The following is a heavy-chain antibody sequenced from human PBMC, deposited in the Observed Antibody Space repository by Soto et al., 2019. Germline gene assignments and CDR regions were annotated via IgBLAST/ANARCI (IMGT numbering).Heavy chain of an antibody. Sequence: EVHLVESGGTLVQPGGPLRLSCAGSGFTFSDDYIDWVRQAPGKVLAWVGRSRDTGNSYSTDYAASVKGRFTVSRDASKTSLYLQMNSLKADDTALYYCAGSIPGTPSFDYWGQGTLVTVSS. D-gene: IGHD1-7*01. CDR2: SRDTGNSYST. CDR1: GFTFSDDY. V-gene: IGHV3-72*01. J-gene: IGHJ4*02. CDR3: AGSIPGTPSFDY.